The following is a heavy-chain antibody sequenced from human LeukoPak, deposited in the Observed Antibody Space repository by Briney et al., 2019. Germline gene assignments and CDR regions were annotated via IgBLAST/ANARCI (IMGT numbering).Heavy chain of an antibody. Sequence: GGSLGLSCAAPGLNFCSHAMSWVRQAPGKGLEWVSAISGGDTFYAASLKGRFTISRDNSKNTLYLQVNSLRAEDTAVYYCARREYDILTGYYSFDYWGRGTLVTVSS. CDR1: GLNFCSHA. D-gene: IGHD3-9*01. CDR2: ISGGDT. J-gene: IGHJ4*02. V-gene: IGHV3-23*01. CDR3: ARREYDILTGYYSFDY.